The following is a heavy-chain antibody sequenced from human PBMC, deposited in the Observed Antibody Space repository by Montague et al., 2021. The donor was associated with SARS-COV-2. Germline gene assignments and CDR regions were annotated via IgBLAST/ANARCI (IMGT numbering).Heavy chain of an antibody. J-gene: IGHJ6*02. Sequence: SETLSLTCTVSGDSISDYYWSWIRQPPGMGLEWIGCIFRSGANNYNPPLKSRVIISLDTSKSQFSLRLSSVTAADTAIYYCARTSRGSRYFYGVDVWGQGTTVTVSS. D-gene: IGHD3-10*01. CDR1: GDSISDYY. CDR2: IFRSGAN. CDR3: ARTSRGSRYFYGVDV. V-gene: IGHV4-59*01.